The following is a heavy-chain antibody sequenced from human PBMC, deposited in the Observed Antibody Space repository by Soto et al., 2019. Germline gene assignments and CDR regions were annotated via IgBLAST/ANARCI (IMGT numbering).Heavy chain of an antibody. CDR2: ISAYNGNT. CDR3: ARGGGGMXDHYYGMDV. CDR1: GYTFTSYG. D-gene: IGHD3-16*01. Sequence: QVQLVQSGAEVKKPGASVKVSCKASGYTFTSYGISWVRQAPGQGLEWMGWISAYNGNTNYAQKLQGRVTMTTDTSTRTAYMGLGSLRSDDTAVYYGARGGGGMXDHYYGMDVWGQGTTVTVSS. J-gene: IGHJ6*02. V-gene: IGHV1-18*01.